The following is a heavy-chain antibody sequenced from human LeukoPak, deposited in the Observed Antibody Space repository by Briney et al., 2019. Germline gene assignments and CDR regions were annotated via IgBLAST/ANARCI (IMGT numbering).Heavy chain of an antibody. CDR3: VRDGPSWGLL. J-gene: IGHJ4*02. CDR2: IFTTGGA. Sequence: SETLSLTCTVSGGSIGTYYWSWIRQPAGKGLEWIGRIFTTGGANYNPSLKNRVTMSLDTSKNLFSLKLNSVTAADTAVYYCVRDGPSWGLLWGQGALVTVSS. CDR1: GGSIGTYY. V-gene: IGHV4-4*07. D-gene: IGHD7-27*01.